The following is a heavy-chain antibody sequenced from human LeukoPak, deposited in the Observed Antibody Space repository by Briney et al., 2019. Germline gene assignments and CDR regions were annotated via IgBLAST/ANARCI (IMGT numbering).Heavy chain of an antibody. CDR1: GFTFSSYA. Sequence: GGSLRLSCAASGFTFSSYAMSWVRQAPGKGLEWVSAISGSGGSTYYADSVKGRFTISRDNSKNTLYLQMNSLRAEDTAVCYCAKDLGVRFLEWLLLIWGQGTLVTVSS. CDR2: ISGSGGST. D-gene: IGHD3-3*01. V-gene: IGHV3-23*01. CDR3: AKDLGVRFLEWLLLI. J-gene: IGHJ4*02.